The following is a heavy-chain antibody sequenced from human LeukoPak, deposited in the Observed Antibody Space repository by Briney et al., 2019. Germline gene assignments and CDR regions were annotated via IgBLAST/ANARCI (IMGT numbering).Heavy chain of an antibody. D-gene: IGHD3-3*01. CDR1: GYTFTDYY. V-gene: IGHV1-69-2*01. Sequence: ASVKVSCKVSGYTFTDYYMHWVPQAPGKGLEWMGLVGPEDGETIYAETFQGRVAITADTSTDTAYMELISLISEDTAVYYCATGSRFLEWLPIYWGQGTLVTVSS. J-gene: IGHJ4*02. CDR2: VGPEDGET. CDR3: ATGSRFLEWLPIY.